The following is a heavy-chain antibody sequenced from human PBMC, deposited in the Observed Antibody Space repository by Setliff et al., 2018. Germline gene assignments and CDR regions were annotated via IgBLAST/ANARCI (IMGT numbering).Heavy chain of an antibody. CDR2: IKEDGRKR. CDR3: ATWAFSTGWTWHY. Sequence: QAGGSLRLSCAASGFDFKTHWMDWARQAPGKGLEWVANIKEDGRKRNYVDAVRVRFTVSRENARNLLYLKMNSLRVDDTAVYYCATWAFSTGWTWHYWGQGTLVTVSS. CDR1: GFDFKTHW. D-gene: IGHD2-15*01. V-gene: IGHV3-7*01. J-gene: IGHJ4*02.